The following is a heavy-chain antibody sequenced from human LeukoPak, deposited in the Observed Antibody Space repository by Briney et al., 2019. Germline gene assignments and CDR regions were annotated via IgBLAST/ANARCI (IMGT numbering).Heavy chain of an antibody. Sequence: GSLRLSCAASGFTFSNYAMSWVRQAPRKGLEWVSAITGSGGNTYYADSVKGRFTISRDNSKNTLYLQMNSLRDEDTAVYYCAKWGDFDVLTGYYVSDFWGQGTLVTVSS. CDR1: GFTFSNYA. V-gene: IGHV3-23*01. D-gene: IGHD3-9*01. CDR2: ITGSGGNT. J-gene: IGHJ4*02. CDR3: AKWGDFDVLTGYYVSDF.